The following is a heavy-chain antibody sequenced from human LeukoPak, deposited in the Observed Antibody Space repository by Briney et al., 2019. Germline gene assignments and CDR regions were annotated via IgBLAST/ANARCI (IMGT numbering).Heavy chain of an antibody. V-gene: IGHV4-39*02. CDR2: ISYSGST. D-gene: IGHD6-6*01. Sequence: PSETLSLTCTVSGGPIRSSNYYWGWIRQPPGKGLEWIGSISYSGSTYYNPSLKSRVTISVDTSKNQFSLKLSSVCAADTAVYYCARDSSSSFIWVDYWGQGTLVTVSS. CDR3: ARDSSSSFIWVDY. J-gene: IGHJ4*02. CDR1: GGPIRSSNYY.